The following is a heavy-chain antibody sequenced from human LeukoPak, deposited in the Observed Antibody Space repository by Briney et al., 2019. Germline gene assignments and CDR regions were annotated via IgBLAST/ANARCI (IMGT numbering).Heavy chain of an antibody. CDR1: GGTFSNYA. CDR3: ARHGGITIFGVAQPGGAFDI. D-gene: IGHD3-3*01. V-gene: IGHV1-69*05. CDR2: ITPIFGTV. Sequence: SVKVSCKASGGTFSNYAISWVRQAPGQGLEWMGGITPIFGTVNYAQKLQGRVTITTDESTSTAYMELTSLRSEDTAVYYCARHGGITIFGVAQPGGAFDIWGQGTMVTVSS. J-gene: IGHJ3*02.